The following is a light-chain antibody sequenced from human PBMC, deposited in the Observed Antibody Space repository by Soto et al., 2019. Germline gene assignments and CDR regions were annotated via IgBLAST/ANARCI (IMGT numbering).Light chain of an antibody. J-gene: IGKJ3*01. Sequence: DIVMTQSPDSLAVSLGERATINCKSSQSLDTYTLAWYQQKPGQAPRLLIYGASTRAAAIPDRFIGSCSGTDFALTISRLEPEDFAVYSCQQYAESPLTFGPGTKVDIK. CDR1: QSLDTYT. CDR2: GAS. CDR3: QQYAESPLT. V-gene: IGKV3-20*01.